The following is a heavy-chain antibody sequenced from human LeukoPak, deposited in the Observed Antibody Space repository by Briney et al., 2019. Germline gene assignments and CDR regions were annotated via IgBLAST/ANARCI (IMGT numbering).Heavy chain of an antibody. CDR2: ISSSSSYI. J-gene: IGHJ4*02. Sequence: GGSLRLSCAASGFTFSSYSMNWVRQAPVKGLEWVSSISSSSSYIYYADSVKGRFTISRDNAKNSLYLQMNSLRAEDTAVYYCATVSGGGDTPNDYWGQGTLVTVSS. D-gene: IGHD2-21*02. CDR1: GFTFSSYS. V-gene: IGHV3-21*01. CDR3: ATVSGGGDTPNDY.